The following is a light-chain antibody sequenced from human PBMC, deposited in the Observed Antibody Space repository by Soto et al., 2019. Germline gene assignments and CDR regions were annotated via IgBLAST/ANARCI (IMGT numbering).Light chain of an antibody. CDR2: AAS. J-gene: IGKJ1*01. CDR1: QSVSSRY. Sequence: EIVLTQSPGTLSLSPGERATLSCRASQSVSSRYFAWYQQKPGQAPRLLIYAASSRATGIPDRFSGSGSGTDFTLTISRLEPEDFAVYYCQQYGSSPRTFGQGTKGDIK. V-gene: IGKV3-20*01. CDR3: QQYGSSPRT.